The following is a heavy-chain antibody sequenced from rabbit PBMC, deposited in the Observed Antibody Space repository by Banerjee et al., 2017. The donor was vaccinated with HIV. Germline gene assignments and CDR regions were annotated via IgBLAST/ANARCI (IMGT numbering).Heavy chain of an antibody. CDR3: ARDLTGVIGWNFNL. D-gene: IGHD1-1*01. Sequence: QSLEESGGDLVKPGASLTLTCTASGFTLSSYWMWWVRQAPGKGLEWIACIGAGSSGTTYYASWAKGRFTISKTSSTTVTLQMTSLTAADTATYFCARDLTGVIGWNFNLWGPGTLVTVS. CDR2: IGAGSSGTT. V-gene: IGHV1S40*01. J-gene: IGHJ4*01. CDR1: GFTLSSYW.